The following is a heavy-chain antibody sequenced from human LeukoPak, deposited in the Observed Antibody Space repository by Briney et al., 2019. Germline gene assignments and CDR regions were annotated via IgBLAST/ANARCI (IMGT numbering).Heavy chain of an antibody. CDR1: GFTFSSYA. V-gene: IGHV3-64*01. CDR2: ISSNGGST. Sequence: GGSLRLSCAASGFTFSSYAMHWVRQAPGKGLEYVSAISSNGGSTYYANSVKGRFTISRDNSKNTLYLQMGSLRAEDMAVYYCARGSIAARPSYYYMDVWGKGTTVTVSS. CDR3: ARGSIAARPSYYYMDV. J-gene: IGHJ6*03. D-gene: IGHD6-6*01.